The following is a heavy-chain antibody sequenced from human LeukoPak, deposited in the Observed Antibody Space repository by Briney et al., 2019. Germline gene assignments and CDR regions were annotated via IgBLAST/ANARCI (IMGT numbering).Heavy chain of an antibody. J-gene: IGHJ4*02. D-gene: IGHD5-18*01. Sequence: ASVKVPCKTSGYTFSSYTIIWVRQAPGQGLEWMGWINTNTGNPTYAQGFTGRYVFSLDTSVSTAYLQISGLTADDTAVYFCGRDPRLGIRGYTYGYIDYWGQGTLVTVSS. CDR2: INTNTGNP. V-gene: IGHV7-4-1*02. CDR3: GRDPRLGIRGYTYGYIDY. CDR1: GYTFSSYT.